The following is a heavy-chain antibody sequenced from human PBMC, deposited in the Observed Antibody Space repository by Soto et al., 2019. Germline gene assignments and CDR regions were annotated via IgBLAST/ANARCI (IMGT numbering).Heavy chain of an antibody. CDR1: GFTFSGYA. V-gene: IGHV3-33*01. Sequence: QVQLVESGGGVVQPGRSLRLSCAASGFTFSGYAMHWVRQAPGKGLEWVAVMWYDGTNTYYGDSVKGRFTVSRDNSKNTLWLQMSSLRVEDTAVYYCARAGGYGYGEQTFDYWGQGTLVTVSS. J-gene: IGHJ4*02. CDR3: ARAGGYGYGEQTFDY. CDR2: MWYDGTNT. D-gene: IGHD5-18*01.